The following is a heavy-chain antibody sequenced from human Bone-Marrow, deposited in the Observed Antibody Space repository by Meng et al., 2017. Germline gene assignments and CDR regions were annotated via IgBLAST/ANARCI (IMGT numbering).Heavy chain of an antibody. CDR2: IYPSGGST. CDR1: GYTLTSYY. V-gene: IGHV1-46*01. D-gene: IGHD3-10*01. CDR3: ARTPDITMVRKNYYYYGMDV. Sequence: ASVKVSCKASGYTLTSYYMHWVRQAPGQGLEWMGIIYPSGGSTSYAQKFQGRVTMTRDTSTSTVYMELSSLRSEDTAVYYCARTPDITMVRKNYYYYGMDVWGQGTTVTVSS. J-gene: IGHJ6*02.